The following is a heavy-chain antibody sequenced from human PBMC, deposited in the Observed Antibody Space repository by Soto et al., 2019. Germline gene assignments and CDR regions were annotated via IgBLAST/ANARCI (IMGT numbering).Heavy chain of an antibody. D-gene: IGHD3-22*01. Sequence: SETLSLTCTVSGGCVSSYYWSWIRQPPGKGLEWIGYIYYSGSTNYNPSLKSRVTISVGTSKNQFSLKLSSVTAADTAVYYCARDHSRYYYDSSGYYYAYGMDVWGQGTTVTVSS. J-gene: IGHJ6*02. CDR2: IYYSGST. CDR1: GGCVSSYY. V-gene: IGHV4-59*02. CDR3: ARDHSRYYYDSSGYYYAYGMDV.